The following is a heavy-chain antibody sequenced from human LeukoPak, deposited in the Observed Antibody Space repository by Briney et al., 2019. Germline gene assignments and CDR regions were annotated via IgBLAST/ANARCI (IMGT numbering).Heavy chain of an antibody. D-gene: IGHD5-12*01. CDR1: GFTFSSYG. CDR3: ARDGGAYGLDY. Sequence: GGSLRLSCAASGFTFSSYGMHWVRQAPGKGLEWVAFIRFDGSKTNYADSVKGRFTISRDNAKNSLFLQMNSLRPEDTAVYYCARDGGAYGLDYWGQGTLVTVSS. V-gene: IGHV3-30*02. CDR2: IRFDGSKT. J-gene: IGHJ4*02.